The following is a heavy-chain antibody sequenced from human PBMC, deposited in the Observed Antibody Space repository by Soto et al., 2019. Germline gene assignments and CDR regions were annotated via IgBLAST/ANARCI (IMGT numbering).Heavy chain of an antibody. V-gene: IGHV1-18*04. CDR1: GYSFSSYG. Sequence: AAVKVSCKASGYSFSSYGISWVRQAPGQGLEWMGWISAYNGNTNYAQKLQGRVTMTTDTSTNTAYMEVRSLRSDDTAVYYCARDRSAMILSYWGQGTLVTVPS. J-gene: IGHJ4*02. D-gene: IGHD2-2*01. CDR3: ARDRSAMILSY. CDR2: ISAYNGNT.